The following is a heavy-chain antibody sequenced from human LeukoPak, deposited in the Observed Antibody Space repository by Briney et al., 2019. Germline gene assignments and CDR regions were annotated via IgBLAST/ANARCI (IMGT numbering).Heavy chain of an antibody. D-gene: IGHD3-22*01. Sequence: GGSLKLSCAASGLNLRGSAMHWLRQASGKGLAWVGRIRSKDNNYATEYAASVKGRFTISRDDSKNTAYLQMNSLITEDTAVYYCTRRCSDDSSGYFSYWGLGTLVTVSS. V-gene: IGHV3-73*01. CDR2: IRSKDNNYAT. CDR3: TRRCSDDSSGYFSY. CDR1: GLNLRGSA. J-gene: IGHJ4*02.